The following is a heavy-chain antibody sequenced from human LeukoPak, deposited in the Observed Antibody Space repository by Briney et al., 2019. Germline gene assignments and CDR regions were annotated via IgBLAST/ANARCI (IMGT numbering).Heavy chain of an antibody. CDR1: GLTFSNYA. J-gene: IGHJ6*02. D-gene: IGHD2-2*01. Sequence: GGSLRLSCAASGLTFSNYAMHWVRQAPGKGPEWVAVISYDGSNKYNADSVKGRFTISRDNSKNTLYLQMNSLRAEDTAVYYCAKDGGYCSSTWGLCDYGMDVWGQGTTVTVSS. V-gene: IGHV3-30*18. CDR3: AKDGGYCSSTWGLCDYGMDV. CDR2: ISYDGSNK.